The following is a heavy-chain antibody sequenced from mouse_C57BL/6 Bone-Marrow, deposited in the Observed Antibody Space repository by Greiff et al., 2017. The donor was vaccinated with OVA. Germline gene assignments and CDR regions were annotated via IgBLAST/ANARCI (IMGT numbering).Heavy chain of an antibody. V-gene: IGHV7-3*01. CDR2: IRNKANGYTT. Sequence: EVKVVESGGGLVQPGGSLSLSCAASGFTFTDYYMSWVRQPPGKALEWLGFIRNKANGYTTEYSASVKGRFTISRDNSQSILYLQMNALRAEDSATYYCARYNYRYAMDYWGQGTSVTVSS. CDR1: GFTFTDYY. D-gene: IGHD5-5*01. J-gene: IGHJ4*01. CDR3: ARYNYRYAMDY.